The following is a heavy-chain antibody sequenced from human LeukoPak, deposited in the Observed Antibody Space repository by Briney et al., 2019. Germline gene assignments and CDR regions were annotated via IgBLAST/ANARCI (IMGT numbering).Heavy chain of an antibody. J-gene: IGHJ4*02. CDR2: INPNSGGT. CDR3: ARSPHILTGENFDY. CDR1: GYTFTGYY. Sequence: ASVKVSCKASGYTFTGYYMHWVRQAPGQGLEWMGWINPNSGGTNYAQKFQGRVTMTRDTSITTAYMEMSRLRSDDTALYYCARSPHILTGENFDYWGQGTLVTVSS. V-gene: IGHV1-2*02. D-gene: IGHD3-9*01.